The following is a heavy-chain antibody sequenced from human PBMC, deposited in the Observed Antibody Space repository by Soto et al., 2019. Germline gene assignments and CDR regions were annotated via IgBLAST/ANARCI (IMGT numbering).Heavy chain of an antibody. CDR3: ARLAVSGGFRYYSYAMDV. Sequence: SETLSLTCTVSGGSISSYYWSWIRQPPGKGLEWIGYIYYSGSTNYNPSPKSRVTISVDTSKNQFSLKLSSVTAADTAVYYCARLAVSGGFRYYSYAMDVWGQTTTVTVSS. V-gene: IGHV4-59*01. J-gene: IGHJ6*02. CDR2: IYYSGST. CDR1: GGSISSYY. D-gene: IGHD3-3*02.